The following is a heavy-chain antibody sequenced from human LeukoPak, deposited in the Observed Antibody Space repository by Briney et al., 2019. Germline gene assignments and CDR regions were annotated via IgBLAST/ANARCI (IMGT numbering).Heavy chain of an antibody. V-gene: IGHV3-48*03. CDR1: GLTFSSYE. J-gene: IGHJ4*02. Sequence: TGGSLRLSCAASGLTFSSYEMNWVRQAPGKGLEWVSYISSSGSTIYYADSVKGRFTISRDNAKNSLYLQMDSLRADDTAVYYCAKYRLIWLPAPVFEYWGQGTLVTVSS. CDR2: ISSSGSTI. D-gene: IGHD5-24*01. CDR3: AKYRLIWLPAPVFEY.